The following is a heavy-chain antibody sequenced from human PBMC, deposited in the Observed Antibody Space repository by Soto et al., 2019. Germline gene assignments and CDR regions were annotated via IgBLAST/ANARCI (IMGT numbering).Heavy chain of an antibody. D-gene: IGHD3-9*01. V-gene: IGHV3-30-3*02. CDR2: ISYHGREI. CDR3: AIDPVAVHGSFIDW. Sequence: PGGAMRSSGEGSGCSVGTYAFHWVRQAPGKGLEWLSVISYHGREIYYADSVKDRFTISRDSFKNTVYLQMNSLRPDDTALYYCAIDPVAVHGSFIDWWGQGSMVTGS. J-gene: IGHJ3*01. CDR1: GCSVGTYA.